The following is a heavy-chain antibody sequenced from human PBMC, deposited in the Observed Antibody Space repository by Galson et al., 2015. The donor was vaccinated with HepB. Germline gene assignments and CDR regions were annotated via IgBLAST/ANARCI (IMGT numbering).Heavy chain of an antibody. CDR2: IYYSGST. V-gene: IGHV4-31*03. CDR1: GGSISSGGYY. J-gene: IGHJ5*02. D-gene: IGHD3-10*01. CDR3: ARALFPQEFGELLSGRFDP. Sequence: ESGPGLVKPSQTLSLTCTVSGGSISSGGYYWSWIRQHPGKGLEWIGYIYYSGSTYYNPSLKSRVTISVDTSKNQFSLKLSSVTAADTAVYYCARALFPQEFGELLSGRFDPWGQGTLVTVSS.